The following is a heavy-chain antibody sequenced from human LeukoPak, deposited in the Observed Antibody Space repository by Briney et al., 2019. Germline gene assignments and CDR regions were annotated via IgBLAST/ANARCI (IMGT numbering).Heavy chain of an antibody. CDR1: GGSISSSSYY. Sequence: SETLSLTYTVSGGSISSSSYYWGWIRQPPGKGLEWIGSIYYSGSTYYNPSLKSRVTISVDTSKNQFSLKLSSVTAADTAVYYCARWGTGPTAFDYWGQGTLVTVSS. V-gene: IGHV4-39*01. J-gene: IGHJ4*02. CDR3: ARWGTGPTAFDY. D-gene: IGHD1-1*01. CDR2: IYYSGST.